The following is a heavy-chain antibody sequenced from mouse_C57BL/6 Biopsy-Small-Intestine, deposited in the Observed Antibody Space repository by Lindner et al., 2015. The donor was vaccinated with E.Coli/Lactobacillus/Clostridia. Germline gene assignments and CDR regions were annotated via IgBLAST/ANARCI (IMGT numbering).Heavy chain of an antibody. V-gene: IGHV5-17*01. Sequence: VQLQESGEALVQPGGSLKLSCAASGFTFSDYGMHWVRQAPEKGLEWVAYISSGSSTIYYADTVKGRFTISRDNAKNTLFLQMTSLRSEDTAMYYCARGWLRRAWFAYWGQGTLVTVSA. CDR1: GFTFSDYG. D-gene: IGHD2-2*01. CDR3: ARGWLRRAWFAY. J-gene: IGHJ3*01. CDR2: ISSGSSTI.